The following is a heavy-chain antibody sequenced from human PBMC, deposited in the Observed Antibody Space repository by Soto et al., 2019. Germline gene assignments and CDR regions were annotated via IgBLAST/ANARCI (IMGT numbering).Heavy chain of an antibody. Sequence: PSETLSLTCTVSDGSVSSDDYYWSWLRQPPGKGLEWIGYIYYSGSTNYNPSLKSRVTISVDTSKNQFSLKLSSVTAADTAVYYCARVWGGAFDFWGQGTMVTVS. D-gene: IGHD3-10*01. J-gene: IGHJ3*01. CDR3: ARVWGGAFDF. CDR2: IYYSGST. V-gene: IGHV4-61*08. CDR1: DGSVSSDDYY.